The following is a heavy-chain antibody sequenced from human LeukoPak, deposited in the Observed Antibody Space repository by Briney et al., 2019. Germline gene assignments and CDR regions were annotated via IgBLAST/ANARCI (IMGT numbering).Heavy chain of an antibody. CDR3: ARRLGFNRLLDY. J-gene: IGHJ4*02. CDR2: INHSGST. CDR1: GGSISGYH. V-gene: IGHV4-34*01. Sequence: SETLSLTCTVSGGSISGYHWSWIRQPPGKGLEWIGEINHSGSTNYNPSLKSRVTISVDTSKNQFSLKLSSVTAADTAVYYCARRLGFNRLLDYWGQGTLVTVSS. D-gene: IGHD3-10*01.